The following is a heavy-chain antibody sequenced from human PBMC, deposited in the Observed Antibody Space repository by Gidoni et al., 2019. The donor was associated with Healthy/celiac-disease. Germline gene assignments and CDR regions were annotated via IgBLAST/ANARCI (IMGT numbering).Heavy chain of an antibody. J-gene: IGHJ5*02. CDR2: INAGNGNT. CDR3: ARPPYYYDSSGFGT. V-gene: IGHV1-3*01. D-gene: IGHD3-22*01. CDR1: GYTFTNYA. Sequence: QVQLVQSGAEVKKPGASVKVSCKASGYTFTNYAMHWVRQAPGQRLEWMGWINAGNGNTTYSHKFQGRVTITRDTSASTAYMELSSLRSEDTAVYYCARPPYYYDSSGFGTWGQGTLVTVSS.